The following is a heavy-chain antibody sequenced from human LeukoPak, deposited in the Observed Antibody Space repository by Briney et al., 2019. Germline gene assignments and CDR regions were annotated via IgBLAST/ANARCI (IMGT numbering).Heavy chain of an antibody. CDR2: IYYSGST. CDR3: ARDLSGSRDHFDY. J-gene: IGHJ4*02. D-gene: IGHD1-26*01. CDR1: GGSVSRGDYY. V-gene: IGHV4-61*08. Sequence: SETLSLTCTVSGGSVSRGDYYWSWIRQPPGKGLEWIGYIYYSGSTNYNPSLKSRVTISVDTSKNQFSLNLSSVTAADTAVYYCARDLSGSRDHFDYWGQGTLVTVSS.